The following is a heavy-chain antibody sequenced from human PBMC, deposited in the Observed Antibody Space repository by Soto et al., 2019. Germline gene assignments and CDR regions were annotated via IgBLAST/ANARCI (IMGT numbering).Heavy chain of an antibody. J-gene: IGHJ4*02. D-gene: IGHD3-22*01. CDR1: GFSFSNAW. CDR3: PYYRDSSARHVDL. Sequence: EVQLVESGGGLVKPGGSLRLSCAASGFSFSNAWMKCVRQAPGKGLEWVGRIKSEANGGTTDHAAAVKGIFIISIDDSKNMLFLPMDSLITVDSAVYTSPYYRDSSARHVDLWGPGNLVSVSS. V-gene: IGHV3-15*07. CDR2: IKSEANGGTT.